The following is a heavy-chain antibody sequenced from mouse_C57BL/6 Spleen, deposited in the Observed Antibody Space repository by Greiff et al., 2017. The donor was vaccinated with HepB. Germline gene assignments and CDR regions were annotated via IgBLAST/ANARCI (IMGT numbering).Heavy chain of an antibody. Sequence: EVQGVESGAELVRPGSSVKMSCKTSGYTFTSYGINWVKQRPGQGLEWIGYIYIGNGYTEYNEKFKGKATLTSDTSSSTAYMQLSSLTSEDSAIYFCARSAIYYYGSLDYWGQGTTLTVSS. CDR2: IYIGNGYT. J-gene: IGHJ2*01. CDR3: ARSAIYYYGSLDY. V-gene: IGHV1-58*01. D-gene: IGHD1-1*01. CDR1: GYTFTSYG.